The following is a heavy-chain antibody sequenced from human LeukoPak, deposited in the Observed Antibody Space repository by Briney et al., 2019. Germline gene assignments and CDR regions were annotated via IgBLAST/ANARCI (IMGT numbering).Heavy chain of an antibody. V-gene: IGHV3-30*03. CDR3: ARDFSRGYSKDY. Sequence: WGSLRLSCAASGFTFSSYGMHWVRQAPGKGLEWVAVISYDGSNNYYADSVKGRFTISRDNSKNTLYLQMNSLRAEDTAVYYCARDFSRGYSKDYWGQGTLVTVSS. J-gene: IGHJ4*01. CDR2: ISYDGSNN. CDR1: GFTFSSYG. D-gene: IGHD4-11*01.